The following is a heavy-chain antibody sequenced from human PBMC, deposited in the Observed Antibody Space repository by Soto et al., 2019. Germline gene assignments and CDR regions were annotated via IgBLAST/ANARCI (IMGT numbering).Heavy chain of an antibody. CDR3: ARVGTSKYRPRTVTNNSPQEYYGMDV. J-gene: IGHJ6*02. Sequence: EVQLVETGGGLIQPGGSLRLSCAASGFTVSSNYMSWVRQAPGKGLEWVSVIYSGGSTYYADSVKGRFTISRDNSKNTLYLQMNSLRVEDTAVYYCARVGTSKYRPRTVTNNSPQEYYGMDVWGQGTTVTVSS. CDR2: IYSGGST. D-gene: IGHD4-4*01. V-gene: IGHV3-53*02. CDR1: GFTVSSNY.